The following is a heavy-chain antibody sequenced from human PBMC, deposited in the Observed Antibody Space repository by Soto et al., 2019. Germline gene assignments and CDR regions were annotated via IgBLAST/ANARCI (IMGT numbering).Heavy chain of an antibody. CDR2: IYYSGTT. Sequence: KQSQTLSLTCTVSGGSISNSSYYWGWIRQPPGKGLEWIGSIYYSGTTYYNPSLKSRVTISVDTSKNQFSLKLSSVTAADTALYYCARHGRPFYGSGSYWFDPWGQGTLVTVSS. CDR3: ARHGRPFYGSGSYWFDP. CDR1: GGSISNSSYY. V-gene: IGHV4-39*01. D-gene: IGHD3-10*01. J-gene: IGHJ5*02.